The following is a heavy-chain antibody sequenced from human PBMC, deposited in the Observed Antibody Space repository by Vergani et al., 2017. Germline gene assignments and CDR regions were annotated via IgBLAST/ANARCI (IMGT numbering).Heavy chain of an antibody. CDR3: ASGPHNYDFLSGYWGWFDP. J-gene: IGHJ5*02. CDR2: IYSGGST. V-gene: IGHV3-66*02. D-gene: IGHD3-3*01. Sequence: EVQLVESGGGLVQPGGSLRLSCAASGFTVSSNYMSWVRQAPGKGLEWVSVIYSGGSTYYADSVKGRFTISRDNSKNTLYLQMNSLRAEDTAVYYRASGPHNYDFLSGYWGWFDPWGQGTLVTVSS. CDR1: GFTVSSNY.